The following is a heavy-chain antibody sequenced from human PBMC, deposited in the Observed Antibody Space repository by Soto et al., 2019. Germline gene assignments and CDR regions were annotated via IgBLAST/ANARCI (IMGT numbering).Heavy chain of an antibody. Sequence: GGSLRLSCAASGFTFSSYGMHWVRQAPGKGLEWVAVISYDGSNKYYADSVKGRFTISRDNSKNTLYLQMNSLRAEDTAVYYCAKASLYSSGWYGYGMDVWGQGTTVTVSS. D-gene: IGHD6-19*01. CDR2: ISYDGSNK. J-gene: IGHJ6*02. V-gene: IGHV3-30*18. CDR1: GFTFSSYG. CDR3: AKASLYSSGWYGYGMDV.